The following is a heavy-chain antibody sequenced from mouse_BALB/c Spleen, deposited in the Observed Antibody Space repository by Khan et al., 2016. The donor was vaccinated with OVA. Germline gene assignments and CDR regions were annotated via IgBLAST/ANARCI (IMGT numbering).Heavy chain of an antibody. CDR2: INPTSGYT. CDR1: GYTFTSYW. V-gene: IGHV1-7*01. CDR3: TRDRIDY. Sequence: QIQLVQSGAELVKPGASVKMSCKASGYTFTSYWMHWVKQRPGQGLEWIGYINPTSGYTDYNEKFKDKATLSADKSSSTAYMQLSSLTSEDSAFYYYTRDRIDYWGQGTTLTVSS. J-gene: IGHJ2*01.